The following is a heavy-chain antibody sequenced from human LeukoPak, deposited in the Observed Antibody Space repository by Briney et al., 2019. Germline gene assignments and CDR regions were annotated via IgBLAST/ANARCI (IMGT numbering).Heavy chain of an antibody. CDR1: GFTFGTYW. CDR2: IKEDGSEK. J-gene: IGHJ4*02. D-gene: IGHD3-16*02. V-gene: IGHV3-7*05. CDR3: TSVSAGLIEY. Sequence: GGSLRLSCAASGFTFGTYWMSWVRQAPGKGLEWVANIKEDGSEKYYVDSVKGRFTISRDNAKNSLYLQMNSLTAEDTAVHYCTSVSAGLIEYWGRGTLVTVSS.